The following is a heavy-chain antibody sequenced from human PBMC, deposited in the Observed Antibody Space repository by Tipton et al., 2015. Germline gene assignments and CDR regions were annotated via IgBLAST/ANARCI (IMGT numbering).Heavy chain of an antibody. CDR1: GFTFNSYW. J-gene: IGHJ4*02. Sequence: SLRLSCAASGFTFNSYWMTWVRQAPGKGLEWVANIKPDGSDQYYVDSVKGRFTFSRDNAKNSMYLQMNSLRPEDTAVYYCARGRPTNYESWSGYPPSDLDYWGQGTLVIVSS. CDR3: ARGRPTNYESWSGYPPSDLDY. D-gene: IGHD3-3*01. CDR2: IKPDGSDQ. V-gene: IGHV3-7*01.